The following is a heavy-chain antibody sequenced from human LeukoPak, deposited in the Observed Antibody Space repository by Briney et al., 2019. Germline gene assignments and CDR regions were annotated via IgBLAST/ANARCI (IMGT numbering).Heavy chain of an antibody. J-gene: IGHJ4*02. D-gene: IGHD6-6*01. CDR1: GFTFSSYA. V-gene: IGHV3-23*01. Sequence: GGSLRLSCAASGFTFSSYAMSWVRQVPGKGLEWVSVVSGSGDNTYYADSVKGRFTISRDNSKNMLYLQMNSLRAEDTAVYYCAKWKYSNSGIDDYWGQGTLVTVSS. CDR3: AKWKYSNSGIDDY. CDR2: VSGSGDNT.